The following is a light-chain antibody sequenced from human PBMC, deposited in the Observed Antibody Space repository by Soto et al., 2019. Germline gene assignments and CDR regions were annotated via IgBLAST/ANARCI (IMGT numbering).Light chain of an antibody. CDR2: GTS. CDR1: QSLSRS. J-gene: IGKJ1*01. CDR3: QQYNSWPPT. V-gene: IGKV3-15*01. Sequence: IMVTQAPATLSVSQGDRATLSCRASQSLSRSLAWYQQKPGQGPSLLIYGTSTRAGGVPARFSGGGSGTEFTLTITSLQSEDFAVYYCQQYNSWPPTFGQGTKVDI.